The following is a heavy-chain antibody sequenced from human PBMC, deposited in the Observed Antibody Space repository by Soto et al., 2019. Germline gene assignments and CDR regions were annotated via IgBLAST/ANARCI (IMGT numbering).Heavy chain of an antibody. CDR2: INAGNGNT. CDR1: GYTFTSYA. CDR3: ATTRGVLVPAAIGTERNDAFDI. J-gene: IGHJ3*02. Sequence: ASVKVSCKASGYTFTSYAMHWVRQAPGQRLEWMGWINAGNGNTKYSQKFQGRVTITRDTSASTAYMELSSLRSEDTAVYYCATTRGVLVPAAIGTERNDAFDIWGQGTMVTVSS. D-gene: IGHD2-2*01. V-gene: IGHV1-3*01.